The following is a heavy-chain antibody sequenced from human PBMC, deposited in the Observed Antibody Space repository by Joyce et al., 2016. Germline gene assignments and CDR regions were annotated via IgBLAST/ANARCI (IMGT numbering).Heavy chain of an antibody. V-gene: IGHV4-31*03. CDR2: IYSSGSA. CDR1: GRSFNSGDYY. CDR3: ARCEVAAPSGWFDP. J-gene: IGHJ5*02. D-gene: IGHD6-25*01. Sequence: QVQLQESGPGLVKPSQTLSLTCIVSGRSFNSGDYYWSWIRQNPEKGREWLGYIYSSGSAYYNPTLKGRVTMSLDSSKNHLSLKLISVTTADSAIYYCARCEVAAPSGWFDPWGQGTLVTVSS.